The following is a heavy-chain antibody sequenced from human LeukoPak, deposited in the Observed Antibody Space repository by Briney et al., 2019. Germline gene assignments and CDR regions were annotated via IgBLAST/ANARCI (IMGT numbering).Heavy chain of an antibody. V-gene: IGHV4-34*01. J-gene: IGHJ5*02. CDR1: GGSFSGYY. Sequence: SETLSLTCAVYGGSFSGYYWSWIRQPPGKGLEWIGEINHSGSTNYNPSLKSRVTISVDTSKNQFSLKLSSVTAADTAVYYCARGFIVVVVASWFDPWGLGTLVTVSS. CDR2: INHSGST. D-gene: IGHD2-15*01. CDR3: ARGFIVVVVASWFDP.